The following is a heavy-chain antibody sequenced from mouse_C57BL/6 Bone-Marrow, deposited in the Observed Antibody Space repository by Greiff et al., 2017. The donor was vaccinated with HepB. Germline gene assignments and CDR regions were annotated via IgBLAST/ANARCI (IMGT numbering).Heavy chain of an antibody. D-gene: IGHD1-1*01. Sequence: EVQLVESEGGLVQPGSSMKLSCTASGFTFSDYYMAWVRQVPEKGLEWVANINYDGSSTYYLDSLKSRFIISRDNAKNILYLQMSSLKSEDTATYYCARQPYYGSSYWYFDVWGTGTTVTVSS. CDR2: INYDGSST. CDR1: GFTFSDYY. J-gene: IGHJ1*03. V-gene: IGHV5-16*01. CDR3: ARQPYYGSSYWYFDV.